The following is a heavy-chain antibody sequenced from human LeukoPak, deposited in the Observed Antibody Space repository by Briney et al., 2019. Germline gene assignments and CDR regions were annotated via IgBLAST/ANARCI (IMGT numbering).Heavy chain of an antibody. J-gene: IGHJ4*02. D-gene: IGHD6-13*01. CDR2: ISGSGGST. V-gene: IGHV3-23*01. Sequence: GSLRLSCAASGFTFSSYAMSWVRQAPGKGLERVSAISGSGGSTYYADSVKGRFTISRDNSKNTLYLQMNSLRAEDTAVYYCAKSGIAAAGTPTYFDYWGQGTLVTVSS. CDR1: GFTFSSYA. CDR3: AKSGIAAAGTPTYFDY.